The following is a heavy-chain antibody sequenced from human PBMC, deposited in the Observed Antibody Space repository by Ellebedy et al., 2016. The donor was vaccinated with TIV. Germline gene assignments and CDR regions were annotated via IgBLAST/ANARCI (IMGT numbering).Heavy chain of an antibody. D-gene: IGHD5-18*01. CDR3: VIQLGNAFDI. CDR1: GFTFSSYW. V-gene: IGHV3-7*01. J-gene: IGHJ3*02. Sequence: PGGSLRLSCAASGFTFSSYWMSWVRQAPGKGLEWVANMKQDGSDKYYVDSVNGRFTISRDNAKTSLYLQMNSVRAEDTAVYYCVIQLGNAFDIWGQGTMVTVSS. CDR2: MKQDGSDK.